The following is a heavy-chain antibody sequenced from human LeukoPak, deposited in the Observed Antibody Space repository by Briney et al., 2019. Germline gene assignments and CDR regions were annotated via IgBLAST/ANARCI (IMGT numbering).Heavy chain of an antibody. J-gene: IGHJ3*02. D-gene: IGHD2-15*01. CDR2: ISYSGNT. Sequence: SETLSLTCTVSGGSIISSDYHWGWVRQPPGKGLEWIGTISYSGNTDYNPSLRSRVTISVDTSNNQFSLRLGSVTAADTAIYHCARHCCSAPSKRVFDIWGQGTMDTVSS. CDR3: ARHCCSAPSKRVFDI. V-gene: IGHV4-39*01. CDR1: GGSIISSDYH.